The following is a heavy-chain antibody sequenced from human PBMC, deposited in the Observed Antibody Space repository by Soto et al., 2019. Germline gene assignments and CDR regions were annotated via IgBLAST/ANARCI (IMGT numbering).Heavy chain of an antibody. CDR3: GGRLTSYYYYAMDV. CDR1: GFTFSSYA. Sequence: PGGSRRLSCVASGFTFSSYAMTWIRRAPGKGLEWVSGISGSGDRSYYADSIKGRFTISRDNSKNTLYLQMNSLRAGDTAIYYCGGRLTSYYYYAMDVWGQATTVTVSS. V-gene: IGHV3-23*01. D-gene: IGHD1-26*01. J-gene: IGHJ6*02. CDR2: ISGSGDRS.